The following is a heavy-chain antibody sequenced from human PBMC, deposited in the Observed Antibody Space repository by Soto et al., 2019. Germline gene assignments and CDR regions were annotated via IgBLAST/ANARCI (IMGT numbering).Heavy chain of an antibody. Sequence: QVQLQESGPGLVKPSETLSLTCTVSGGSVSSGSYYWSWIRQPPGKGLEWIGYIYYSGSTNYNPSLKGRVTISGHTSKNQCSLKLSSVTAADTAVYYCARISGYSYGLPPYFDYWGQGTLVTVSS. D-gene: IGHD5-18*01. CDR3: ARISGYSYGLPPYFDY. CDR2: IYYSGST. V-gene: IGHV4-61*01. CDR1: GGSVSSGSYY. J-gene: IGHJ4*02.